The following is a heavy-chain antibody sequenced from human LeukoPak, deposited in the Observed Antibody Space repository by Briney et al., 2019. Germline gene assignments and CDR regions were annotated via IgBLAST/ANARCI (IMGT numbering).Heavy chain of an antibody. CDR1: GGSISSGTFY. Sequence: SETLSLTCTVSGGSISSGTFYWSWIRQPAGTGLGWIGRIYTSGRTNCNPSLKSRVTISVDTSKNQFSLKLNSVTAADTAVYYCARESLGPPYYFDFWGQEPWSPSPQ. D-gene: IGHD1-26*01. V-gene: IGHV4-61*02. CDR2: IYTSGRT. J-gene: IGHJ4*01. CDR3: ARESLGPPYYFDF.